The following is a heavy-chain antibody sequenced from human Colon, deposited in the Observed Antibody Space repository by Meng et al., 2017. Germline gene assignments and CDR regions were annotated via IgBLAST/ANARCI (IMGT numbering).Heavy chain of an antibody. CDR2: IYSSGST. Sequence: QVHLQGSGPALVTPSETLCRPCPVSGGSLSSYYWPWIRQPAGKGLEWIGRIYSSGSTNYNPSLKSRVTMSVDTSKNQVSLNLTSVTAADTAVYYCARDGSVSRPFDYWGQGTLVTVSS. CDR3: ARDGSVSRPFDY. J-gene: IGHJ4*02. D-gene: IGHD3-10*01. V-gene: IGHV4-4*07. CDR1: GGSLSSYY.